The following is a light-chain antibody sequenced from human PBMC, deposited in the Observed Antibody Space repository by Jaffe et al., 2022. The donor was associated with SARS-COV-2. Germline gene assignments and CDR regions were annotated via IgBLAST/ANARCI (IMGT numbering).Light chain of an antibody. V-gene: IGKV1-12*01. J-gene: IGKJ1*01. CDR2: SSY. Sequence: DIQMTQSPSSVSASVGDRVTITCRASQDIKTWLAWYQQKPGKAPTLLMYSSYNLQPGVPSRFSGSGSGTDFTLTINNLQPEDFAIYFCQQAYSFPRTFGQGTAVEIK. CDR1: QDIKTW. CDR3: QQAYSFPRT.